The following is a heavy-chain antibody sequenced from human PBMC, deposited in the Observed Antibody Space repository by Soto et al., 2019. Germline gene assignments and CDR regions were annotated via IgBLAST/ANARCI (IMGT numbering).Heavy chain of an antibody. CDR1: GYSFTSYW. CDR2: IYPGDSDT. V-gene: IGHV5-51*01. Sequence: GESLKISCKGSGYSFTSYWIGWVRQMPGKGLEWMGIIYPGDSDTRYSPSFQGQVTISADKSISTAYLQWSSLKASDTAMYYCARLSDYSSSWPHYYYYGMDVWGQGTTVTVSS. CDR3: ARLSDYSSSWPHYYYYGMDV. D-gene: IGHD6-13*01. J-gene: IGHJ6*02.